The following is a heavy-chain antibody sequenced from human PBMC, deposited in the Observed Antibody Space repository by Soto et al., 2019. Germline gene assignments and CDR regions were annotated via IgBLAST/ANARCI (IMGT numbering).Heavy chain of an antibody. Sequence: GASVKVSCKASGYTFGSYGINWVRQAPGQGLEWMGWINAYSGNTNYAQNLQGRVTMTTDTSTSTAYMELRSLRSDDTAVYYCARDISPPKKGIAVRLGWFDPWG. V-gene: IGHV1-18*01. J-gene: IGHJ5*02. D-gene: IGHD6-6*01. CDR2: INAYSGNT. CDR1: GYTFGSYG. CDR3: ARDISPPKKGIAVRLGWFDP.